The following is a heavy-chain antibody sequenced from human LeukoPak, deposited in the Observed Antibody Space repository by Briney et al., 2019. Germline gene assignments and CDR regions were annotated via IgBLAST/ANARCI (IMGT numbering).Heavy chain of an antibody. CDR1: GGSVSSGSYY. J-gene: IGHJ3*02. V-gene: IGHV4-61*01. Sequence: SETLSLTCTVSGGSVSSGSYYWSWIRQPPGKGLEWTGYIYYSGSTNYNPSLKSRVTISVDTSKNQFSLKLSSVTAADTDVYYCARGYSSSFVLVDDAFDIWGQGTMDTVSS. CDR3: ARGYSSSFVLVDDAFDI. CDR2: IYYSGST. D-gene: IGHD2-2*01.